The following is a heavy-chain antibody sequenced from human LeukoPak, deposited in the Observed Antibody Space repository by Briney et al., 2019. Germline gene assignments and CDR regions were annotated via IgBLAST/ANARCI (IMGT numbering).Heavy chain of an antibody. J-gene: IGHJ3*02. CDR1: GFTFSSYW. CDR3: AKGTGYYDSSGYSPDAFDI. CDR2: ISGSGGST. D-gene: IGHD3-22*01. Sequence: GGSLRLSCAASGFTFSSYWMSWVRQAPGKGLEWVSAISGSGGSTYYADSVKGRFTISRDNSKNTLYLQMNSLRAEDTAVYYCAKGTGYYDSSGYSPDAFDIWGQGTMVTVSS. V-gene: IGHV3-23*01.